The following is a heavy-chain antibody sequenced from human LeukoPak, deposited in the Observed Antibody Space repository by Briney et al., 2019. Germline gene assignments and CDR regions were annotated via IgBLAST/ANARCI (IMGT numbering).Heavy chain of an antibody. D-gene: IGHD3-10*01. J-gene: IGHJ6*02. Sequence: ASVKVSCKASGGTFNSYAISWVRQAPGQGLEWMGGIIPIFGTANYAQKFQGRVTITADESTSTAYMELSSLRSEDTAVYYCARDVTMVNKVRYYGMDVWGQGTTVTVSS. CDR2: IIPIFGTA. CDR1: GGTFNSYA. V-gene: IGHV1-69*13. CDR3: ARDVTMVNKVRYYGMDV.